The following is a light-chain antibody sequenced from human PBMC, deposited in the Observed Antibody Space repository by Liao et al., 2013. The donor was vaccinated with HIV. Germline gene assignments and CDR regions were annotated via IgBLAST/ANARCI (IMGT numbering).Light chain of an antibody. CDR2: YDN. CDR3: QVGDRGGLRPV. V-gene: IGLV3-21*01. CDR1: NIGDEN. J-gene: IGLJ3*02. Sequence: SYVLTQPPSVSAAPGKTATITCGGRNIGDENVRWYQQKAGQAPVLVIYYDNDRPSGIPERFSGSNSGNTATLTIRRVEVGDEADYYCQVGDRGGLRPVFGGGTKLTVL.